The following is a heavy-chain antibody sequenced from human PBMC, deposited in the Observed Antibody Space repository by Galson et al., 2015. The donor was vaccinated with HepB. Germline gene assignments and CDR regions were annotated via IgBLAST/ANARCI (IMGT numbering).Heavy chain of an antibody. CDR1: GFIFSDYA. J-gene: IGHJ4*02. CDR3: ARGYSNGYRIDY. CDR2: IKSKTDGGTT. D-gene: IGHD5-18*01. Sequence: SLRLSCAASGFIFSDYAMNWVRQAPGKGLEWVGRIKSKTDGGTTDYAAPVKGRFTISRDDSKNTLYLQMNSLKTEDTAVYYCARGYSNGYRIDYWGQGALVTVSS. V-gene: IGHV3-15*01.